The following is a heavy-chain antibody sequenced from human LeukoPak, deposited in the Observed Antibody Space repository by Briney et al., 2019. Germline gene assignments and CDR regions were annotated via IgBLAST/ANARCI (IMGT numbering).Heavy chain of an antibody. CDR3: AGRDY. CDR2: IIPILRIA. V-gene: IGHV1-69*02. CDR1: GCTFSSYT. Sequence: GASVKVSCKASGCTFSSYTISWVRHAPGQGLEWMGRIIPILRIANYAQKFQGRVTITADKSTSTAYMELSSLTSEDTAVYYCAGRDYWGQGTLVTVAS. J-gene: IGHJ4*02.